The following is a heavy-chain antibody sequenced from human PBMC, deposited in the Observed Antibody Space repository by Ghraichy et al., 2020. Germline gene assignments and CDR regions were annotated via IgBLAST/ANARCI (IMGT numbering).Heavy chain of an antibody. Sequence: XETLSLTCAVSGAYVSSSFYHWSWIRQPPGKGLEWIGQIRDSDSKYNPSLRSRATISVDTSRNQFSLKLTSVTAADTAVYYCATYEVGRAGQGAWGQGTLVTVSS. V-gene: IGHV4-61*01. CDR1: GAYVSSSFYH. D-gene: IGHD4/OR15-4a*01. J-gene: IGHJ4*02. CDR3: ATYEVGRAGQGA. CDR2: IRDSDS.